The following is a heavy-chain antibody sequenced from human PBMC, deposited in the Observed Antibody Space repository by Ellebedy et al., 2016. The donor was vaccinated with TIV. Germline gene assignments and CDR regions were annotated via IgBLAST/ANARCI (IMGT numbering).Heavy chain of an antibody. D-gene: IGHD2-15*01. CDR1: GGSISSGDYY. J-gene: IGHJ6*02. CDR2: IFSNDEK. CDR3: ARGVGYCSGGSCWGNYYYGMDV. Sequence: ETLSLXCTVSGGSISSGDYYWSWIRQPPGKALEWLAHIFSNDEKSYSTSLKSRLTISKDTSKSQVVLTMTNMDPVDTATYYCARGVGYCSGGSCWGNYYYGMDVWGQGTTVTVSS. V-gene: IGHV2-26*01.